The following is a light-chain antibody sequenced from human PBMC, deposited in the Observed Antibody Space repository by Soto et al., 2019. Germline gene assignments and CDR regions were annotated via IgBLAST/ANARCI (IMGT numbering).Light chain of an antibody. CDR2: SND. CDR3: AAWDDSIAWV. CDR1: SSNMRTNT. J-gene: IGLJ3*02. Sequence: QSVLTQPPSASGTPGQTVSISCSGTSSNMRTNTVNWYQPLPGTAPKRIIYSNDQRHSGVTDRFSASKSGTSAALAINGFQCADESVYYWAAWDDSIAWVFCAGTQLTVL. V-gene: IGLV1-44*01.